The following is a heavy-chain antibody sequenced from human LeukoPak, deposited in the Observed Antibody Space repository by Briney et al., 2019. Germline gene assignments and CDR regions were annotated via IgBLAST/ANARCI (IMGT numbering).Heavy chain of an antibody. CDR1: GFTVSSNY. CDR3: AREFYGIAAAGSLNYYYMDV. V-gene: IGHV3-66*01. D-gene: IGHD6-13*01. Sequence: PGGSLRLSCAASGFTVSSNYMSWVRQAPGKGLEWGSVIYSGGSTYYADSVKGRFTISRDNSKNTLYLQMNSLRAEDTAVYYCAREFYGIAAAGSLNYYYMDVWGKGTTVTISS. CDR2: IYSGGST. J-gene: IGHJ6*03.